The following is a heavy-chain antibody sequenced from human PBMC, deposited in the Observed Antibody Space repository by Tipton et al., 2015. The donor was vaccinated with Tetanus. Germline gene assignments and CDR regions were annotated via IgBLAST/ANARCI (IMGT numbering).Heavy chain of an antibody. CDR1: GFTFSDYA. D-gene: IGHD3-3*01. CDR2: LSGSGNTA. V-gene: IGHV3-23*01. Sequence: SLRLSCAASGFTFSDYAMSWVRQAPGAGLEWVSTLSGSGNTAYYADSVKGRFSISRDNSIDTLFLLMTSLRVEDTAVYYCARVFVFGVIKSQVDPWGQGTLVTVSS. CDR3: ARVFVFGVIKSQVDP. J-gene: IGHJ5*02.